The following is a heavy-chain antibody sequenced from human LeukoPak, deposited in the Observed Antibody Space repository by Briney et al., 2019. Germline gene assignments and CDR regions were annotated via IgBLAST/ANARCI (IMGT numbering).Heavy chain of an antibody. V-gene: IGHV3-30-3*01. J-gene: IGHJ4*02. Sequence: GRSLRLSCAASGFTFSSYAMHWVRQAPGKGLEWVAVISYDGSNKYYADSVKGRFTIYSDNPKHPLYLQMNRLRAEDTAVYYCARDPYYYDSRGFDYWGQGTLVTVSS. CDR2: ISYDGSNK. CDR3: ARDPYYYDSRGFDY. CDR1: GFTFSSYA. D-gene: IGHD3-22*01.